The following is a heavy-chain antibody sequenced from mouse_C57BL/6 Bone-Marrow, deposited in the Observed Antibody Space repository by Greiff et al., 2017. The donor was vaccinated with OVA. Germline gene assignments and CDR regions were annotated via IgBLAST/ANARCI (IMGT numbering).Heavy chain of an antibody. CDR3: VRSYYGSSWYFDV. CDR2: IRSKSNNYAT. J-gene: IGHJ1*03. Sequence: EVMLVESGGGLVQPKGSLKLSCAASGFSFNTYAMNWVRQAPGKGLEWVARIRSKSNNYATYYADSVKDRFTISRDDSESMLYLQMNNLKTEDTAMYDCVRSYYGSSWYFDVWGTGTTVTVSS. V-gene: IGHV10-1*01. D-gene: IGHD1-1*01. CDR1: GFSFNTYA.